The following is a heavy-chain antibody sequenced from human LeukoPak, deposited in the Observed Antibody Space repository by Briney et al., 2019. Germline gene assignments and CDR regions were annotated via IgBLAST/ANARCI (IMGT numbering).Heavy chain of an antibody. V-gene: IGHV1-2*02. D-gene: IGHD2-21*02. Sequence: ASVKVSCKASGYTFTDYFIHWVRQAPGQGLGWMGWINPNIGDASYAQKFQDRVTMTRDRSINTAYMELSRLTSDDTAVYYCARMALDGGDSIGFDSWGQGTLDTVSS. CDR2: INPNIGDA. CDR3: ARMALDGGDSIGFDS. CDR1: GYTFTDYF. J-gene: IGHJ5*01.